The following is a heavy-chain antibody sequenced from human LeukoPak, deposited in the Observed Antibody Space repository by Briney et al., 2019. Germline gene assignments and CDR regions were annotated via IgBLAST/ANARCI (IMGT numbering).Heavy chain of an antibody. V-gene: IGHV3-23*01. D-gene: IGHD3-10*01. J-gene: IGHJ6*03. CDR3: ARDLRVRYYGPSDYYMDV. Sequence: PGGSLRLSCAASGFTFSSYAMSWVRQAPGKGLEWVSAISGSGGSTYYADSVKGRFTISRDNAKNSLYLQMNSLRAEDTAVYYCARDLRVRYYGPSDYYMDVWGKGTTVTISS. CDR1: GFTFSSYA. CDR2: ISGSGGST.